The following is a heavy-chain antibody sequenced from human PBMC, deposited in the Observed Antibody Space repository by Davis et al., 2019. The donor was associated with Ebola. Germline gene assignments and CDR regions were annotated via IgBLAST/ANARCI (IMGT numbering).Heavy chain of an antibody. CDR3: ASGVYGMDV. Sequence: GESLKISCAASGFTFSSYRMHWVRQAPGKGLVWVSRINGDTSRTSYADSVKGRFTISRDNAKNTLYLQMNSLRAEDTAVYYCASGVYGMDVWGQGTTVTVSS. D-gene: IGHD3-16*01. CDR1: GFTFSSYR. J-gene: IGHJ6*02. CDR2: INGDTSRT. V-gene: IGHV3-74*01.